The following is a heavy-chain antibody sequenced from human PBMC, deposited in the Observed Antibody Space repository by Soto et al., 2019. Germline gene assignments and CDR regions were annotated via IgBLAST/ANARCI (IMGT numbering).Heavy chain of an antibody. CDR2: IKEDGSAK. CDR3: AREDFYRFDY. Sequence: EVQLVESGGGLVQPGGSLRVSCAASGFTFTSYWMSWVRQAPGKGLEWVANIKEDGSAKYYLDSVKGRFTICRDNAQNSLYLQMSSLGAEDTAVYYCAREDFYRFDYWGQGNLVTVSS. J-gene: IGHJ4*02. CDR1: GFTFTSYW. V-gene: IGHV3-7*01.